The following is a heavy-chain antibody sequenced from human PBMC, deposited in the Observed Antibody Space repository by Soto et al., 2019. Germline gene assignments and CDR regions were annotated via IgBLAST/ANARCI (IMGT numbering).Heavy chain of an antibody. CDR3: VQGLLWFGELLNEAFDI. CDR2: ISYDGSNK. V-gene: IGHV3-30*03. Sequence: QVQLVESVGGVVQPGRSLRLSCAASGFTFSSYGMHWVRQAPGKGLEWVAVISYDGSNKYYADSVKGRFTISRDNSKNTLYLQMNSLRAEDTAVYYCVQGLLWFGELLNEAFDIWGQGTMGTVSS. J-gene: IGHJ3*02. D-gene: IGHD3-10*01. CDR1: GFTFSSYG.